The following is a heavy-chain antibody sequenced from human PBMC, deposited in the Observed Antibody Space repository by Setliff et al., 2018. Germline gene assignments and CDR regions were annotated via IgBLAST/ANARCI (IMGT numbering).Heavy chain of an antibody. J-gene: IGHJ3*01. V-gene: IGHV1-2*02. CDR1: GYPFGGYY. CDR2: IDPKSGRT. Sequence: ASVKVSCKTSGYPFGGYYIYWMRQAPGQGLEWMGWIDPKSGRTKYAVKFQGRVTMTRDTSISTIYIEVSSLRASDTAIYYCVRPSAGWSRAFDVWGQGTMVTVS. D-gene: IGHD6-19*01. CDR3: VRPSAGWSRAFDV.